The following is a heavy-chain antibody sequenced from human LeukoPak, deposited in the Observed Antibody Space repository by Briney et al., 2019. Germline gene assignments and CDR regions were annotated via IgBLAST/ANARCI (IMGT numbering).Heavy chain of an antibody. CDR3: ARRLLGYCSGGSRYSGYFQH. CDR1: GGSISSYY. J-gene: IGHJ1*01. V-gene: IGHV4-59*12. D-gene: IGHD2-15*01. CDR2: IHYSGST. Sequence: SETLSLTCTVSGGSISSYYWSWIRQPPGKGLEWIGYIHYSGSTNSNPSLKSRVTISVDTSKNQFSLKLSSVTAADTAMYYCARRLLGYCSGGSRYSGYFQHWGQGTLVTVSS.